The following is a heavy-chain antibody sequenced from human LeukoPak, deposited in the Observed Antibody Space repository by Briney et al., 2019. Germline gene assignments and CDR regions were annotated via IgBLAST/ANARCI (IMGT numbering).Heavy chain of an antibody. V-gene: IGHV4-39*01. J-gene: IGHJ3*02. CDR3: ARHDSSGPYNAFDI. D-gene: IGHD3-22*01. CDR2: IYYSGST. CDR1: GVSISSSSYY. Sequence: PAETLSLTCTVSGVSISSSSYYWGWIRQPPGKGLEWIGSIYYSGSTYYNPSLKSRVTISGDTSKNQFSLKLSSVTAADTAMYYCARHDSSGPYNAFDIWGQGTMVAVSS.